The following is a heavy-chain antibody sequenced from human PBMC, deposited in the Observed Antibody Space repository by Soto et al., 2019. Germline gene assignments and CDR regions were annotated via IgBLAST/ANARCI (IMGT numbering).Heavy chain of an antibody. CDR2: MNPNSGNT. J-gene: IGHJ6*02. CDR1: GYTFTSYD. Sequence: QVQLVQSGAEVKKPGASVKVSCKASGYTFTSYDINWVRQSTGQGLEWMGWMNPNSGNTGYAQKFQGRVTMTRNTSITTAYMELSSLRSEATAVYYCASPRSGSYYYGMDVWGQGTAVTVSS. CDR3: ASPRSGSYYYGMDV. V-gene: IGHV1-8*01. D-gene: IGHD3-3*01.